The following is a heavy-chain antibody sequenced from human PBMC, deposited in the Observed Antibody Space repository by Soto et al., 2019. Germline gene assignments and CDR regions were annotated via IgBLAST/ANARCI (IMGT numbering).Heavy chain of an antibody. CDR3: ARGRGVDV. CDR2: IKQDRSEK. V-gene: IGHV3-7*01. Sequence: EVQLVESGGGLVQPGGSLRLSCAASGFTFSSYSMSWVRQAPGKGLEWVANIKQDRSEKYYVDSVKGRFTISRDNAKNSLYLQMNSLRAEDTAVYYCARGRGVDVWGQGTTVTVSS. J-gene: IGHJ6*02. CDR1: GFTFSSYS.